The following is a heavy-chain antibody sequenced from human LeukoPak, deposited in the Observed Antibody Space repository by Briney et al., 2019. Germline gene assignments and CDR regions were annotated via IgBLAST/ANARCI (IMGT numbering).Heavy chain of an antibody. CDR3: ARGAQWPY. CDR2: ISYDGSNK. Sequence: GGSLRLSCAASGFTFSSYAMHWVRQAPGKGLEWVAVISYDGSNKYYADSVKGRFTTSRDNAKNSLYLQMNSLRVEDTAVYYCARGAQWPYWGQGTLVTVSS. D-gene: IGHD6-19*01. CDR1: GFTFSSYA. V-gene: IGHV3-30-3*01. J-gene: IGHJ4*02.